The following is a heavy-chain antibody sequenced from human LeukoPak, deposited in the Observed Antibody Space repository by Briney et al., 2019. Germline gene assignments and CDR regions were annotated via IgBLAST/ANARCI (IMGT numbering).Heavy chain of an antibody. J-gene: IGHJ4*02. CDR1: GFTFSSYE. D-gene: IGHD3/OR15-3a*01. CDR3: ATEDSTADFDN. V-gene: IGHV3-48*03. Sequence: GGSLRLSCAASGFTFSSYEMNWVRQAPGKGLEWVSYISGSGSTIYYADSVKGRFTISRDNAKNSLSLQMNSLRAEDTAVYYCATEDSTADFDNWGQGTLVTVSS. CDR2: ISGSGSTI.